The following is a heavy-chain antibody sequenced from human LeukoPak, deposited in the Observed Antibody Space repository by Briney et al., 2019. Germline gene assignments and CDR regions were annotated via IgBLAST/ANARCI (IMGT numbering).Heavy chain of an antibody. CDR1: GYSFTSYW. J-gene: IGHJ4*02. CDR3: ARLTMVRGVILSGPIDY. D-gene: IGHD3-10*01. CDR2: IYPGDSDT. Sequence: GESLKISCKGSGYSFTSYWIGWVRKMPGKGLQWMGIIYPGDSDTRYSPSFQGQDTISADKSISTAYLQWSSLKASDTAMYYCARLTMVRGVILSGPIDYWGQGTLVTVSS. V-gene: IGHV5-51*01.